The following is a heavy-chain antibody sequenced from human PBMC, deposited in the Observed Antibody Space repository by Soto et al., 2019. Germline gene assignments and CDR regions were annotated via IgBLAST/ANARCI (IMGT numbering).Heavy chain of an antibody. V-gene: IGHV1-24*01. D-gene: IGHD4-4*01. J-gene: IGHJ4*02. CDR3: ATGDYSNYLLDY. Sequence: ASVKVSCKASGYTLTELSMHWVRQAPGKGLEWMGGFDPEDGETIYAQKFQGRVTMTEDTSTDTAYMELSSLRSEDTAVYYCATGDYSNYLLDYWGQGTLVTVSS. CDR2: FDPEDGET. CDR1: GYTLTELS.